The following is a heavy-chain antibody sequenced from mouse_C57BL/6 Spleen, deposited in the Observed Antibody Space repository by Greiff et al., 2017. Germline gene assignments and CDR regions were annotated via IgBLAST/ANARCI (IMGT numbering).Heavy chain of an antibody. V-gene: IGHV1-72*01. CDR2: IDPNSGGT. J-gene: IGHJ4*01. Sequence: QVQLKESGAELVKPGASVKLSCKASGYTFTSYWMHWVKQRPGRGLEWIGRIDPNSGGTKYNEKFKSKATLTVDKPSSTAYMQLSSLTSEDAEVYECARSGYDYDGYAMDYWGQGTSVTVSA. CDR3: ARSGYDYDGYAMDY. D-gene: IGHD2-4*01. CDR1: GYTFTSYW.